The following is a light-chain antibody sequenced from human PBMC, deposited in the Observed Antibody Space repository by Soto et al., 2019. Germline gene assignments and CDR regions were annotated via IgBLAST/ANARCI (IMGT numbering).Light chain of an antibody. CDR1: QDINSW. V-gene: IGKV1-12*01. J-gene: IGKJ4*01. Sequence: DIQMTQSPSSVSASIGDRVTITCRASQDINSWLAWYQQKPGKAPDLLMYVASRLQSGVPSRFSGSRSGTEFTLIISNLQPEDFGTYYCQQAKSFPLTFGGGTKVEIK. CDR3: QQAKSFPLT. CDR2: VAS.